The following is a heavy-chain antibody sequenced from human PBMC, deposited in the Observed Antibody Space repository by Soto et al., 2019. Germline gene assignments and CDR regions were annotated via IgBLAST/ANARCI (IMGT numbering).Heavy chain of an antibody. CDR3: AKDSTIFGVAGSWFDP. CDR2: ISGSGGST. V-gene: IGHV3-23*01. D-gene: IGHD3-3*01. J-gene: IGHJ5*02. CDR1: GFTFSSYA. Sequence: GGSLRLSCAASGFTFSSYAMSWVRQAPGKGLEWVSAISGSGGSTYYADSVKGRFTISRDNSKNTLYLQMNSLRAEDTAVYYCAKDSTIFGVAGSWFDPWGQGTLVTVS.